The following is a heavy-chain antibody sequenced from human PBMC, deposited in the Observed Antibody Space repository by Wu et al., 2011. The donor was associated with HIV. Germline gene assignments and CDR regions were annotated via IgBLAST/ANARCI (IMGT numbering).Heavy chain of an antibody. CDR3: ARGYCSSTSCYGGYYYYYMDG. Sequence: QVQLVQSGAEVKKPGASVKVSCKASGYTFTSYDIKWVRQATGQGLEWMGWMNPNSGNTGYAQKFQGRVTMTRNTSISTAYMELSSLRSEDTAVYYCARGYCSSTSCYGGYYYYYMDGLGQRDHGHRLL. J-gene: IGHJ6*03. CDR2: MNPNSGNT. V-gene: IGHV1-8*02. D-gene: IGHD2-2*01. CDR1: GYTFTSYD.